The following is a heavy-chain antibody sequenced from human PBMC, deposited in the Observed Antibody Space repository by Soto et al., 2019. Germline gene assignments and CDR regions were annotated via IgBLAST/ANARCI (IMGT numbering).Heavy chain of an antibody. CDR1: GGTFSGHA. CDR3: ARGPNWGYRFDY. CDR2: LIPLFGTT. D-gene: IGHD7-27*01. Sequence: SVKVSCKASGGTFSGHAISWVRQAPGQGPEWMGGLIPLFGTTQHAQRFQGRLTITADKSTTTAYMELTSLRFEDTAIYYCARGPNWGYRFDYWGQGTLVTVSS. J-gene: IGHJ4*02. V-gene: IGHV1-69*06.